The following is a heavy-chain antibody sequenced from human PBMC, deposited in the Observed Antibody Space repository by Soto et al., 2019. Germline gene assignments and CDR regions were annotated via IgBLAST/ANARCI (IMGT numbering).Heavy chain of an antibody. CDR2: IIPIFGTA. D-gene: IGHD6-13*01. CDR3: ASRAKIAAAGRLYYYYGMDV. J-gene: IGHJ6*02. V-gene: IGHV1-69*01. CDR1: GGTFSSYA. Sequence: KVSCKASGGTFSSYAISWVRQAPGQGLEWMGGIIPIFGTANYAQKFQGRVTITADESTSTAYMELSSLRSEDTAVYYCASRAKIAAAGRLYYYYGMDVWGQGTTVTVSS.